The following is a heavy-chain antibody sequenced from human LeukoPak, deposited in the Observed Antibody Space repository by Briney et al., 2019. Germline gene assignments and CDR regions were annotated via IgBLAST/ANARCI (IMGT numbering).Heavy chain of an antibody. V-gene: IGHV4-59*01. Sequence: SETLSLTCTVSGGSISTYYWSWIRQPPGKGPEWIGYIYYSGSTNYNPSLKSRVTISVDTSKNQFSLNLTSVTAADTAVYYCARAHSSSSPELYWGQGTLVTVSS. CDR2: IYYSGST. CDR1: GGSISTYY. CDR3: ARAHSSSSPELY. J-gene: IGHJ4*02. D-gene: IGHD6-13*01.